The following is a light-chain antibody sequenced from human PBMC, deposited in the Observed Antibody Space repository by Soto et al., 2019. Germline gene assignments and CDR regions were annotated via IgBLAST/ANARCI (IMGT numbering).Light chain of an antibody. J-gene: IGKJ1*01. V-gene: IGKV1-27*01. Sequence: DVQITQSPSSLSASVGDRVTITCRASQDINSLLAWYQQKPGKVPNLLIYGASVLQSGVPSRFSGSVSGTDFTLTISSLQPEDVATYYCQKYDSAPWTFGQGTKVEIK. CDR3: QKYDSAPWT. CDR1: QDINSL. CDR2: GAS.